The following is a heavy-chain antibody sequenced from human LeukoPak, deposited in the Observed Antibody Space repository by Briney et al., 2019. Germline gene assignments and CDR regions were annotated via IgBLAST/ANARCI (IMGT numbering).Heavy chain of an antibody. D-gene: IGHD6-19*01. CDR1: GGSFSGYY. CDR2: INHSGST. J-gene: IGHJ4*02. CDR3: ARGYRALAGPRGIDY. Sequence: SETLSLTCAVYGGSFSGYYWSWIRQPPGKGLEWIGEINHSGSTNYNPSLKSRVTISVDTSKNQFSLKLSSVTAADTAVYYCARGYRALAGPRGIDYWGQGTLVTVSS. V-gene: IGHV4-34*01.